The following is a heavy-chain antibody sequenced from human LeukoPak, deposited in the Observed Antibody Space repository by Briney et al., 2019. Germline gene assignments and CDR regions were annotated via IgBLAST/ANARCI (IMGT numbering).Heavy chain of an antibody. J-gene: IGHJ4*02. D-gene: IGHD1-1*01. V-gene: IGHV3-53*01. CDR1: GFTVSSNY. Sequence: PGGSLRLSCAASGFTVSSNYMSWVRQAPGRGLEWVSVIYSGGSTYYADSVKGRFTISRDNSKNTLYLQMNSLRAEDTAVYYCATTGRTGTSDYWGQGTLVTVSS. CDR3: ATTGRTGTSDY. CDR2: IYSGGST.